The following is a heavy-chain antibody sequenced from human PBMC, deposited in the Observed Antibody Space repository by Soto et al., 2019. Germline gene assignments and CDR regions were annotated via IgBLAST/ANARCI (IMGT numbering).Heavy chain of an antibody. Sequence: EVQLVESGGGLVQPGGSLRLSCAASGFTVNFQYMSWVRQAPGKGLEWVSMVYNGGSTYYADSVKGRVTVSIDNSKNTVYLQMNSLTDEDTAMYYCAREHHGSWPWGQGILVTVSS. CDR1: GFTVNFQY. J-gene: IGHJ5*02. CDR2: VYNGGST. V-gene: IGHV3-66*01. D-gene: IGHD6-6*01. CDR3: AREHHGSWP.